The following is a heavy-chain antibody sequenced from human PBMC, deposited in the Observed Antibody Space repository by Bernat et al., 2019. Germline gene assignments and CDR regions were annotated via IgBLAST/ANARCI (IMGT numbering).Heavy chain of an antibody. CDR2: ISSSSSTI. CDR1: GFAFSTSD. J-gene: IGHJ4*02. V-gene: IGHV3-48*04. Sequence: EVQLVESGGGLVQPGGSLRLSCAASGFAFSTSDMHWVRQAPGGRLEWVSFISSSSSTIYYTDSVMGRFTISRDNAKNSLYLQMSSLRVEETAVYYCARSPGTGTVDYWGQGTLVTVSS. D-gene: IGHD1-1*01. CDR3: ARSPGTGTVDY.